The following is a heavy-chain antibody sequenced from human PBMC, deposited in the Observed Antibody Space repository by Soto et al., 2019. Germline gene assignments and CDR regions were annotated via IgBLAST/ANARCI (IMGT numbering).Heavy chain of an antibody. Sequence: XGSLRLSCAASGLTFSDYYMSWIRQAPGKGLEWVSYISSSGSTIYYADSVKGRFTISRDNAKNSLYLQMNSLRAEDTAVYYCARNPYYYDSSGFRRGPGAFDIWGQGTMVTVS. J-gene: IGHJ3*02. D-gene: IGHD3-22*01. CDR3: ARNPYYYDSSGFRRGPGAFDI. CDR1: GLTFSDYY. V-gene: IGHV3-11*01. CDR2: ISSSGSTI.